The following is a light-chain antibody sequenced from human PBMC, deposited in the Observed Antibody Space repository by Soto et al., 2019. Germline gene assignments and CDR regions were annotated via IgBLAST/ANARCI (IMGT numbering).Light chain of an antibody. CDR3: PQRSDWPPYT. CDR2: DAS. J-gene: IGKJ2*01. V-gene: IGKV3-11*01. Sequence: EIVLTQSPATLSLSPGGRATLSCRASQSVSSYLAWYQQKPGQAPRLLIYDASNKATGIPARLSGSGSGTDFTLTIGRLAPEDLALYCCPQRSDWPPYTFGQGTKLEIK. CDR1: QSVSSY.